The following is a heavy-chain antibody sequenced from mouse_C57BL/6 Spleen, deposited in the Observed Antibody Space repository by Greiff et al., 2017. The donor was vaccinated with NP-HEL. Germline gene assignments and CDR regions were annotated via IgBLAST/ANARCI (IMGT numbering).Heavy chain of an antibody. CDR2: IDPSDSYT. Sequence: VQLQQPGAELVKPGASVKLSCKASGYTFTSSWMQWVKQRPGQGLEWIGEIDPSDSYTNYNQKFKGKATLTVDTSSSTAYMQRSSLTSEDSAVYYCARSLGRHWDFDVWGTGTTVTVSS. CDR3: ARSLGRHWDFDV. D-gene: IGHD4-1*01. J-gene: IGHJ1*03. V-gene: IGHV1-50*01. CDR1: GYTFTSSW.